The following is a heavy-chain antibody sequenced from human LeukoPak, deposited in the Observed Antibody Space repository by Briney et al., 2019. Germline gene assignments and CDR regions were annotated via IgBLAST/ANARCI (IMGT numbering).Heavy chain of an antibody. CDR3: AKDGWVTKILYYMDV. D-gene: IGHD2-15*01. CDR2: ISGSGGIT. V-gene: IGHV3-23*01. CDR1: GFTFSSYG. J-gene: IGHJ6*03. Sequence: PGGSLRLSCAASGFTFSSYGMSWVRQAPGKGLEWVSAISGSGGITSYADSVKGRFTISRDNSKNTLYLQMNSLRAEDTAVYYCAKDGWVTKILYYMDVWGKGTTVTISS.